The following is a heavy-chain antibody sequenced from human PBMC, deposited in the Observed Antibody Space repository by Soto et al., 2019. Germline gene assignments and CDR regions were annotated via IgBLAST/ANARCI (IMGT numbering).Heavy chain of an antibody. Sequence: GGSLRLSCAASGFTFSSYAMHWVRQAPGKGLEWVAVISYDGSNKYYADSVKGRFTISRDNSKNTLYLQMNSLRAEDTAVYYCARDTYGIGDYFDYWGQGTLVTVSS. CDR3: ARDTYGIGDYFDY. CDR1: GFTFSSYA. J-gene: IGHJ4*02. V-gene: IGHV3-30-3*01. CDR2: ISYDGSNK. D-gene: IGHD1-26*01.